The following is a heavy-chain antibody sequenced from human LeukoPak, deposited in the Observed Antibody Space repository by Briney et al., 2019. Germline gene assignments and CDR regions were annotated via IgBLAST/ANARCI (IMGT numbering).Heavy chain of an antibody. V-gene: IGHV4-38-2*01. CDR3: ARVARCTSCFDVDY. D-gene: IGHD2-2*01. Sequence: SETLSLTCAVYGGSFSGYYWGWIRQPPGKGLEWIGSFFLKGRTYYNPSLKSRVTISVDTSKNQFSLTLSSVTAADTAVYYCARVARCTSCFDVDYWGQGTLVTVSS. CDR1: GGSFSGYY. CDR2: FFLKGRT. J-gene: IGHJ4*02.